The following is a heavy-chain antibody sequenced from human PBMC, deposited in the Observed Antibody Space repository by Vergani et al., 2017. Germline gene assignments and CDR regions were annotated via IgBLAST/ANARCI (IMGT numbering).Heavy chain of an antibody. V-gene: IGHV3-73*01. CDR3: TRRARDGDY. D-gene: IGHD5-24*01. J-gene: IGHJ4*02. CDR2: IRSKDNSYAT. Sequence: EVQLVESGGGLVQPGGSLKLSCAASGFTFSGSAMHWVRQASGKGLEWVGRIRSKDNSYATAYAASVKGRFTISRDDSKNTAYLQMNSLKTEDTAVYYCTRRARDGDYWGQGTLVTVSS. CDR1: GFTFSGSA.